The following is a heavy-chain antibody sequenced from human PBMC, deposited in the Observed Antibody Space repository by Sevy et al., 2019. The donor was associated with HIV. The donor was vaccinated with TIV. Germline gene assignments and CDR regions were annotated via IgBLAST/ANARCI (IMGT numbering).Heavy chain of an antibody. CDR1: GFTFSSYE. CDR2: ISSSGSSM. J-gene: IGHJ3*02. CDR3: ARGGRRIDVYNRKDAIDI. D-gene: IGHD1-20*01. Sequence: GGSLRLSCAASGFTFSSYEMNWVRQAPGKGLEWLSHISSSGSSMCYADSVKGRFTISRDNAKNSLYLQMNSLRAEDTAVYYCARGGRRIDVYNRKDAIDIWGQGTMVTVSS. V-gene: IGHV3-48*03.